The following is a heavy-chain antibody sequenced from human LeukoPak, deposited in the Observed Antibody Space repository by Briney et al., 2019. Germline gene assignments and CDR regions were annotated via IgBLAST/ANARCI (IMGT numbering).Heavy chain of an antibody. CDR3: ATDLKKGDSGCFDY. D-gene: IGHD6-19*01. CDR2: INTNTGNP. CDR1: GYTFTSSA. Sequence: ASVKDSCKASGYTFTSSALNRVRQAPGQGLEWMGWINTNTGNPTYAQGFTGRFVFSLDTSVSTAYLQISSLKAEDTAVYYCATDLKKGDSGCFDYWGQGTLVTVSS. V-gene: IGHV7-4-1*02. J-gene: IGHJ4*02.